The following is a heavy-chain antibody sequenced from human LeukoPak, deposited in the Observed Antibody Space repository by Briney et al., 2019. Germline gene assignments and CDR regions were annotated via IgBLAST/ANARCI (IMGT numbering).Heavy chain of an antibody. CDR1: GFTFSSYW. CDR3: ARGDSSSWYDWFDP. D-gene: IGHD6-13*01. J-gene: IGHJ5*02. V-gene: IGHV3-74*01. CDR2: ISGDGSST. Sequence: GGSLRLSCAASGFTFSSYWMHWVRQAPGKGLVWVSRISGDGSSTTYADSVKGRFTISRDNAKNTLYLQMNSLRAEDTAVYYCARGDSSSWYDWFDPWGQGTLVTVSS.